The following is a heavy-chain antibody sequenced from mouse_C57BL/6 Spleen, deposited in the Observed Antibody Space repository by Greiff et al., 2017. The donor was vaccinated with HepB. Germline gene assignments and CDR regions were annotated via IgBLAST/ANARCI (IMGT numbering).Heavy chain of an antibody. CDR3: ARAGAAYAMDY. J-gene: IGHJ4*01. CDR1: GFNIKDYY. CDR2: IDPANGNT. V-gene: IGHV14-3*01. Sequence: EVKLQESGAELVKPGASVKLSCTASGFNIKDYYMHWVKQRPEQGLEWIGRIDPANGNTKYAPKFQGKATITADTSSNTAYLQLSSLTSEDTAIYYCARAGAAYAMDYWGQGTSVTVSS.